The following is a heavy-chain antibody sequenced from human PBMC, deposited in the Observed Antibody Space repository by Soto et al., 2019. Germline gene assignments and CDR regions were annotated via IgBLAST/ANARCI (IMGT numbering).Heavy chain of an antibody. CDR2: IHSSGST. D-gene: IGHD2-21*02. Sequence: QVQLQESGPGLVKPSETLSLTCTVSGDSISSYYWTWIRQPPGKGLEWIGYIHSSGSTNYNPSFKSRVTMSVDTSKNHFSLRLSSVTAADTAVYYCARFGRGDSYSGMDVWGQGTTVIVSS. V-gene: IGHV4-4*09. CDR1: GDSISSYY. CDR3: ARFGRGDSYSGMDV. J-gene: IGHJ6*02.